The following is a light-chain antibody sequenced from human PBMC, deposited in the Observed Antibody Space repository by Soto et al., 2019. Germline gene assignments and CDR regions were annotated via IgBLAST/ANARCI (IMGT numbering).Light chain of an antibody. Sequence: IQMTQSPSSLSASVGDRVTITCRASQGISNELGWYQQRPGKAPKVLIYGASNLQSGVPSRFSGSASGTDFTLTISSLQPEDFATYYCLQDYTYPWTFGQGTKVAIK. J-gene: IGKJ1*01. CDR3: LQDYTYPWT. V-gene: IGKV1-6*01. CDR1: QGISNE. CDR2: GAS.